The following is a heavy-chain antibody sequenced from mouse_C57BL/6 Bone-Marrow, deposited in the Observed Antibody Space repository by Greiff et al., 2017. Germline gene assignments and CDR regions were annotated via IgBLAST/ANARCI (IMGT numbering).Heavy chain of an antibody. D-gene: IGHD2-4*01. V-gene: IGHV1-69*01. J-gene: IGHJ3*01. CDR2: IDPSDSYT. CDR1: GYTFTSYW. Sequence: QVQLQQSGAELVMPGASVKLSCKASGYTFTSYWMHWVKQRPGQGLEWIGEIDPSDSYTNYNQKFKGKSTLTVDKSSSTAYMPLSSLTSEDSAVYYCARDYYDYDDWFAYWGQGTLVTVSA. CDR3: ARDYYDYDDWFAY.